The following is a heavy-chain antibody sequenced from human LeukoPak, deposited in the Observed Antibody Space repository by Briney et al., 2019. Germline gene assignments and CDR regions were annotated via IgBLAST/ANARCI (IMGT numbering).Heavy chain of an antibody. Sequence: PSETLSLTCAVYGGSFSGYYWSWIRQPPGKGLEWIGEINHSGSTNYNPSLKSRVTISVDTSKNQFSLKLSSVTAADTAVYYCARRATGRKGWFDPWGQGTLVTVSS. CDR3: ARRATGRKGWFDP. CDR2: INHSGST. CDR1: GGSFSGYY. J-gene: IGHJ5*02. D-gene: IGHD1-14*01. V-gene: IGHV4-34*01.